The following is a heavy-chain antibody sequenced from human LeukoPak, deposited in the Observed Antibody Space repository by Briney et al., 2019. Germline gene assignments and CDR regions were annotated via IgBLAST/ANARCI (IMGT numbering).Heavy chain of an antibody. J-gene: IGHJ3*02. Sequence: GGSLRLSCAASGFSFSEYYMTWIRQAPGKGLEWVSNLSSSGRYTNYADSVRGRFTISRGNAKKSLYLQMNSLRAEDTAVYYCARHSEGPVNDAFDIWGQGTKVTVSS. CDR3: ARHSEGPVNDAFDI. D-gene: IGHD2-2*01. V-gene: IGHV3-11*03. CDR1: GFSFSEYY. CDR2: LSSSGRYT.